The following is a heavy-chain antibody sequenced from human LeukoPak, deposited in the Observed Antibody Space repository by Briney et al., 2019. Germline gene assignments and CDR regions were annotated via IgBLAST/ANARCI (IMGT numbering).Heavy chain of an antibody. Sequence: GGSLRLSCAASGFNFSSYNMNWVRQAPGKRLEWVSYISPGAITIHYADSVKGRFTISRDSAHNSLYLQMNSLRAEDTAVYYCARVSPVAGTCVGDNWGQGTLVTVSS. CDR3: ARVSPVAGTCVGDN. D-gene: IGHD6-19*01. V-gene: IGHV3-48*04. CDR1: GFNFSSYN. CDR2: ISPGAITI. J-gene: IGHJ4*02.